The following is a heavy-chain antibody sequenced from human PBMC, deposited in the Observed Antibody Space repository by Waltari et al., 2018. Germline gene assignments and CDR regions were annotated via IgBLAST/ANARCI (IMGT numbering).Heavy chain of an antibody. V-gene: IGHV4-4*02. Sequence: QLQLHQSGPGLVKPSESLSLTCVVPGDSMRGSDFWSWVRQSPRKGLEWIGQVHRTGRTNYNPSLAGRVTVSIDTSNKQFSLTVSSPTAADTAIYYCARDRGRGLYLDSWGQGTLVTVSP. CDR1: GDSMRGSDF. CDR3: ARDRGRGLYLDS. CDR2: VHRTGRT. D-gene: IGHD2-15*01. J-gene: IGHJ4*02.